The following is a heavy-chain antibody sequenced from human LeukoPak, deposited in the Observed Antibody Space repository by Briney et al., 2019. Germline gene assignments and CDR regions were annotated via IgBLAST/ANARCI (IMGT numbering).Heavy chain of an antibody. CDR2: IIPILGIA. Sequence: GASVKVSCKASGGTFSSYAINWVRQTPGQGLEWMGRIIPILGIANYAQKFQGRVTITADKSTSTAYMELSSLRSEDTAVYYCARGSPSDRNERLRYFDWLPSYYYGMDVWGQGTTVTVSS. J-gene: IGHJ6*02. CDR3: ARGSPSDRNERLRYFDWLPSYYYGMDV. CDR1: GGTFSSYA. V-gene: IGHV1-69*04. D-gene: IGHD3-9*01.